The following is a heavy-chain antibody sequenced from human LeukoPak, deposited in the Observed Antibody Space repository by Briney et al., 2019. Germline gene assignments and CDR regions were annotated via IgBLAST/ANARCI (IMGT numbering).Heavy chain of an antibody. V-gene: IGHV3-33*01. CDR1: GFTFSSYG. CDR2: IWYDGSNK. Sequence: WGSLRLSCAASGFTFSSYGMHWVRQAPGKGLEWVAVIWYDGSNKYYADSVKGRFTNSRDNSKNTLYLQMNSLRAEDTAVYYCAREGPYYFDYWGQGTLVTVSS. CDR3: AREGPYYFDY. J-gene: IGHJ4*02.